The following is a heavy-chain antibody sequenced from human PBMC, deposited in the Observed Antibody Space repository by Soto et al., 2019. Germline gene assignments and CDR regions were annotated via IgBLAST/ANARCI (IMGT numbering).Heavy chain of an antibody. D-gene: IGHD2-2*03. Sequence: SETLSLTCAVYGGSFSGYYWTWIRQPPGTGLEWIGEINHSGSTNYNPSIKSRVTISVDTTKNHFSLKLISVTTADTAVYFCAREGNLGRWIQPLDSWGQGTLVT. CDR1: GGSFSGYY. CDR2: INHSGST. V-gene: IGHV4-34*01. J-gene: IGHJ4*02. CDR3: AREGNLGRWIQPLDS.